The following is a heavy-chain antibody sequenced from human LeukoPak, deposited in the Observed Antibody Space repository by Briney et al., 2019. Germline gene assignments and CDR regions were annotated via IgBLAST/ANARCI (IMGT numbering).Heavy chain of an antibody. CDR2: IRYDGSNK. V-gene: IGHV3-30*02. D-gene: IGHD4-23*01. J-gene: IGHJ4*02. CDR3: ARDPDYGGNSDC. Sequence: PGGSLRLSCAASGFTFSSYGMHWVRQAPGKGLEWVAFIRYDGSNKYYADSVKGRFTISRDNSKNTLYLQMNSLRAEDTAVYFCARDPDYGGNSDCWGQGTLVTVSS. CDR1: GFTFSSYG.